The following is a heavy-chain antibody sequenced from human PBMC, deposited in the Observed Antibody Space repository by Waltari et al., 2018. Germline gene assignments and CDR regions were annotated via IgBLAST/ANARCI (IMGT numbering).Heavy chain of an antibody. CDR1: GGSISSYY. D-gene: IGHD6-19*01. V-gene: IGHV4-59*01. CDR2: IYYSGST. Sequence: QVQLQESGPGLVKPSETLSLTCTVSGGSISSYYWSWIRQPPGKGLEWLGYIYYSGSTNYNPSLMSLVTISVDTSKTQFVLKLSSVTAADTAVYYFARTYSSGWPLSAGGIFDYWGQGTLVTVSS. CDR3: ARTYSSGWPLSAGGIFDY. J-gene: IGHJ4*02.